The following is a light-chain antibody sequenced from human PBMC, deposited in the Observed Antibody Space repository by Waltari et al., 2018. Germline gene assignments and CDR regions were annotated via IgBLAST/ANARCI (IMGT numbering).Light chain of an antibody. V-gene: IGKV3-15*01. Sequence: EIVMTQSPAPLSVSPGERATLSCSASQSLSGNLAWYQQKPGQAPRLLIFGASTRATDIPARMSGSGSGTEFTLTISSLQSEDFAVYYCQQYNNWPITFGQGTRLEIK. CDR2: GAS. CDR3: QQYNNWPIT. CDR1: QSLSGN. J-gene: IGKJ5*01.